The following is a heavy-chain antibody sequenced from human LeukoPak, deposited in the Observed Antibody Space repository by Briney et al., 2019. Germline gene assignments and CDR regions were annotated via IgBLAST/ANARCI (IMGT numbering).Heavy chain of an antibody. CDR1: GFTFSSYG. D-gene: IGHD4-11*01. Sequence: GGSLRLSCAASGFTFSSYGMHWVRQAPGKGLEWVAFIRYDGSNKYYADSVKGRFTISRDNSKNTLYLQMNSLRAEDTAVYYCAKDLTTVTTQGDYWGQGTLVTVSS. CDR3: AKDLTTVTTQGDY. V-gene: IGHV3-30*02. CDR2: IRYDGSNK. J-gene: IGHJ4*02.